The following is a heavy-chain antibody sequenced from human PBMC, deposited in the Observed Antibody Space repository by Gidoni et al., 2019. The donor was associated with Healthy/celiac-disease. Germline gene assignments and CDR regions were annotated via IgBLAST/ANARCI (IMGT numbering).Heavy chain of an antibody. D-gene: IGHD6-19*01. J-gene: IGHJ4*02. CDR3: ARDKEQWLIDY. CDR1: GYTFTGYY. V-gene: IGHV1-2*02. Sequence: QVQLVQSGAEVKKPGASVQVSCKASGYTFTGYYRHWVRQAPGQGLEWMGWSNPNSGGKNYAQKCQGRVTMTRDTSISTAYMELSRLRSDDTAVYYCARDKEQWLIDYWGQGTLVTVSS. CDR2: SNPNSGGK.